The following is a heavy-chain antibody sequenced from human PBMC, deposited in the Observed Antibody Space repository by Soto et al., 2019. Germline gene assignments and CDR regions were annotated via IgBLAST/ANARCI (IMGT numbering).Heavy chain of an antibody. CDR2: INSDGSTT. V-gene: IGHV3-74*01. J-gene: IGHJ5*02. CDR1: GFTFSTYW. D-gene: IGHD5-12*01. CDR3: AGGVATLLA. Sequence: EVQLVESGGGLVQPGGSLRLSCAASGFTFSTYWMHWVRQVPGKGLVWVSRINSDGSTTSYADSVKGRFTIPRDNAKIPLFLQMNSLRAEDTAVYYCAGGVATLLAWGQGTLVTVSS.